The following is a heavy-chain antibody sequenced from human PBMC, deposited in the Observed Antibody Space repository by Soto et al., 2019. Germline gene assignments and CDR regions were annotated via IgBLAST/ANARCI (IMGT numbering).Heavy chain of an antibody. CDR3: ARGGDYGRNLDY. CDR1: WGSIGRSSYY. V-gene: IGHV4-39*07. J-gene: IGHJ4*02. CDR2: IYHSGST. Sequence: SESLSVTCTVAWGSIGRSSYYWGWMRQPPGKGLEWIGEIYHSGSTNYNPSLKSRVTISVDKSKNQFSLKLSSVTAADTAVYYRARGGDYGRNLDYWGQGTLVTVSS. D-gene: IGHD4-17*01.